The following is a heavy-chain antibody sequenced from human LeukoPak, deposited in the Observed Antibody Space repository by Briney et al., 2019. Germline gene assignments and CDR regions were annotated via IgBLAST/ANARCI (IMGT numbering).Heavy chain of an antibody. CDR2: INHSGST. CDR3: ARDRNYYDSSGYYFAN. Sequence: SETLSLTCAVYGGAFSGYYWSWIRQPPGKGLEWIGEINHSGSTNYNPSLKSRVTISVDTSKSQLSLKLNSVTAADTAVYYCARDRNYYDSSGYYFANWGQGTLVTVSS. V-gene: IGHV4-34*01. J-gene: IGHJ4*02. CDR1: GGAFSGYY. D-gene: IGHD3-22*01.